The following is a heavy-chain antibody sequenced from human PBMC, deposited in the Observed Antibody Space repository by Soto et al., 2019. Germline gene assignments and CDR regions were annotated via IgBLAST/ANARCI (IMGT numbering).Heavy chain of an antibody. CDR2: LKHSGGSA. J-gene: IGHJ6*02. Sequence: GPMKVFCQAYGYSFTSYYKPWVRPAPCQGVEWMGMLKHSGGSATYAQKFQGRETRTMGTFTTTDYMELSSLRSADTAVYYCARYSRVSPFEQLTIFGVVTPHDYYGIDVWGQGTAVTVSS. CDR1: GYSFTSYY. D-gene: IGHD3-3*01. CDR3: ARYSRVSPFEQLTIFGVVTPHDYYGIDV. V-gene: IGHV1-46*01.